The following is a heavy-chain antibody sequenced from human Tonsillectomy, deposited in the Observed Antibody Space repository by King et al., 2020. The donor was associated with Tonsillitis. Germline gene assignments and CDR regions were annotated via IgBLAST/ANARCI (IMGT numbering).Heavy chain of an antibody. CDR2: LSYSGAT. V-gene: IGHV4-39*06. CDR3: ARDSRGYSSGNILGLDH. Sequence: QLQESGPGLVRPSETLSLTCTVSGDSFSSFSDFWGWVRQPPGKGLEWIGSLSYSGATYYTPSLRIRVTMSLDRSKNQLTLRLNSVTAADTAVYYCARDSRGYSSGNILGLDHWGQGTLVTVSS. J-gene: IGHJ4*02. CDR1: GDSFSSFSDF. D-gene: IGHD5-18*01.